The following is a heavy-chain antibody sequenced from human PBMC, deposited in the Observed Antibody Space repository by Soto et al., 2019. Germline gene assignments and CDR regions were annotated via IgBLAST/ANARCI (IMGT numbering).Heavy chain of an antibody. Sequence: QVQLQESGPGLVKPSETLSLTFTVSGGSVSSGSYYWSWIRQPTGKGLEWIGYIYYSGSTNYTPSLQSRVTISVDTSKNQFSLKLSSVTAADTAVYYCARDWEGEYGMHVW. D-gene: IGHD1-26*01. CDR2: IYYSGST. CDR3: ARDWEGEYGMHV. CDR1: GGSVSSGSYY. V-gene: IGHV4-61*01. J-gene: IGHJ6*01.